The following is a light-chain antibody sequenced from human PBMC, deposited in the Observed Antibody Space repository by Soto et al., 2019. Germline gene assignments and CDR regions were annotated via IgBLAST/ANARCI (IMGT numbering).Light chain of an antibody. CDR3: QQTHNATWT. J-gene: IGKJ1*01. Sequence: DIQMTQSPSSLSASVGDSVTINCRASQSVRRYVSWYQQKPGKAPELLIFAASTLRSGVPPRFSGSGSGTDFTLAISSLQPEDFARYHCQQTHNATWTFGQGTRVEMK. CDR1: QSVRRY. V-gene: IGKV1-39*01. CDR2: AAS.